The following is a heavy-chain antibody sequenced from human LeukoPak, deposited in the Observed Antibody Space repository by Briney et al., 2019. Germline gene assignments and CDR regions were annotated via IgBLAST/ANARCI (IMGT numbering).Heavy chain of an antibody. CDR1: GFTFSSYG. D-gene: IGHD2-8*01. CDR3: AKLISPYDY. CDR2: IRYDGNNK. J-gene: IGHJ4*02. V-gene: IGHV3-30*02. Sequence: PGGSLRLSCAASGFTFSSYGMHWVRQAPGKGLEWVAFIRYDGNNKYYADSVKGRFTISRDNSKNMLYLQMNNLRPEDTAVYHCAKLISPYDYWGQGTLVTVSS.